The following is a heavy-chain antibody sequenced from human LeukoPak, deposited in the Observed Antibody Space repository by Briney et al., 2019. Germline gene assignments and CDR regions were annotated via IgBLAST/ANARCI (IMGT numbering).Heavy chain of an antibody. D-gene: IGHD5-12*01. Sequence: SETLSLTCTVSGGSTSSHYWSWIRQPPAKGLEWIGYIYYIGTTSYNPSLKSRVIISIDTSMNQFSLKMSSVTAADTAVYYCARHDIPGYEFFNYWGQGILVTVSS. CDR3: ARHDIPGYEFFNY. CDR1: GGSTSSHY. CDR2: IYYIGTT. J-gene: IGHJ4*02. V-gene: IGHV4-59*08.